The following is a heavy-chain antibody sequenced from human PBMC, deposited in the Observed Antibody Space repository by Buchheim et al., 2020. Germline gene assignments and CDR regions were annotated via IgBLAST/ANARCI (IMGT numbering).Heavy chain of an antibody. CDR3: ARRVVSAVTRHGY. CDR1: GFTFSGYS. D-gene: IGHD2-21*01. CDR2: ISSSSGTI. J-gene: IGHJ4*02. V-gene: IGHV3-48*04. Sequence: EVQLVESGGGLVQPGGSLTLSCTASGFTFSGYSMSWVRQAPGKGLEWISYISSSSGTIYHADSVKGRFTTSRDNARNLLYVQMNSLRAEDTAVYYCARRVVSAVTRHGYWGQGAL.